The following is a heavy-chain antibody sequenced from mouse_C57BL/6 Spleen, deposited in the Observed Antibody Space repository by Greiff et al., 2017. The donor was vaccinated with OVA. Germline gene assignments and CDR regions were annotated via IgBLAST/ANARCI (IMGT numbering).Heavy chain of an antibody. Sequence: VQLQQSGAELVRPGSSVKLSCKASGYTFTSYWMHWVKQRPIQGLEWIGNIDPSDSETHYNQKFKDKATLTVDKSSSTAYMQLSSLTSEDSAVYYCASQRGLDAMDYWGQGTSVTVSS. D-gene: IGHD3-3*01. J-gene: IGHJ4*01. CDR2: IDPSDSET. V-gene: IGHV1-52*01. CDR3: ASQRGLDAMDY. CDR1: GYTFTSYW.